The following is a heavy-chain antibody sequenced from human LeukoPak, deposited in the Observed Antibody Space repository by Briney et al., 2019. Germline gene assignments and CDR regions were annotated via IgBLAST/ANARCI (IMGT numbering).Heavy chain of an antibody. D-gene: IGHD6-13*01. J-gene: IGHJ6*02. Sequence: ASVKVSCKASGYTFTSYGISWVRQAPGQGLEWMGWISAYNGNTNYAQKLQGRVTMTTDTSTSTAYMELRSLRSDDTAVYYCARLGSFDRVYYYYGMDVWGQGTTVTVSS. CDR2: ISAYNGNT. CDR1: GYTFTSYG. CDR3: ARLGSFDRVYYYYGMDV. V-gene: IGHV1-18*01.